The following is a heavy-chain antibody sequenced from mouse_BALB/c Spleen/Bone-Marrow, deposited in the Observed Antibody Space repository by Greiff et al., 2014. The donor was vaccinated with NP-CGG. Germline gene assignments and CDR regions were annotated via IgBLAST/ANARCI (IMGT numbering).Heavy chain of an antibody. D-gene: IGHD1-1*01. CDR3: ARGSYYYGSSSPWFAY. CDR2: IPPGSGTT. V-gene: IGHV1S41*01. Sequence: DLVKPGASVELSCKASGYTFTSYWINWIKKRPGQGLEWIGRIPPGSGTTYYNEMFKGKATLTVDTSSTTAYIQLSSLSSEDSAVYFCARGSYYYGSSSPWFAYWGQGTLVTVSA. J-gene: IGHJ3*01. CDR1: GYTFTSYW.